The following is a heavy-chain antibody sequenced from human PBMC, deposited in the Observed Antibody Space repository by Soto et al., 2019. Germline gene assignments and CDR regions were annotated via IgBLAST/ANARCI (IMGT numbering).Heavy chain of an antibody. CDR2: ISNSGTST. D-gene: IGHD1-26*01. J-gene: IGHJ4*02. V-gene: IGHV3-23*01. CDR3: VKPLVGTTKSFAS. Sequence: GGSLRLSCAASGFTVSGYAMIWVRQAQGKGLEWVSLISNSGTSTYYGDPVRGRFTISRDNSKSTLSLQMNSLRAEDTAVYYCVKPLVGTTKSFASWGQGILVTVS. CDR1: GFTVSGYA.